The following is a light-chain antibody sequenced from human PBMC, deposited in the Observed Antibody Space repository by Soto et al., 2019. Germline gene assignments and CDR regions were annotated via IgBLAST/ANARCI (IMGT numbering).Light chain of an antibody. V-gene: IGLV2-8*01. CDR3: SSYAGSSILGV. CDR1: SSDVGGYNY. Sequence: QSALTQPPSASGSPGQSVNITCTGTSSDVGGYNYVSWYQQHPGKAPKLMIFEVSKRPSGVPDRFSGSKSGNTASLTVSGLQAEDEADYYCSSYAGSSILGVFGGGTKVTGL. J-gene: IGLJ3*02. CDR2: EVS.